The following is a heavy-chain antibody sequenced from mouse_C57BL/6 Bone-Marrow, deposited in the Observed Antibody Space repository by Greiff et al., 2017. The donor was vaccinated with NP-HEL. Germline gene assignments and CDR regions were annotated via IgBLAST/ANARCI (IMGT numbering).Heavy chain of an antibody. J-gene: IGHJ4*01. CDR1: GFTFSDFY. CDR2: SRNKANDYTT. CDR3: AGSNSYYYAMDY. Sequence: EVHLVESGGGLVQSGRSLRLSCATSGFTFSDFYMEWVRQAPGKGLEWIAASRNKANDYTTEYSASVKGRFIVSRDTSQSILYLQMNALRAEDTAIYYCAGSNSYYYAMDYWGQGTSVTVSS. D-gene: IGHD2-5*01. V-gene: IGHV7-1*01.